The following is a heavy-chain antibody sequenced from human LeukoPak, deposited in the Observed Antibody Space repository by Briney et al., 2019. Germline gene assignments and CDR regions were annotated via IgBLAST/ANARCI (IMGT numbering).Heavy chain of an antibody. J-gene: IGHJ4*02. D-gene: IGHD2-15*01. V-gene: IGHV3-7*01. CDR1: GFTFRSAW. Sequence: QSGGSLRLSCVVSGFTFRSAWMTWVRQAPGKGLEWVANINEDGSQKNYVDSVKGRFTISRDNAINSVYLQMNTMRADDTAVYYCARDWRYSTFDYWGQGTLVTVSS. CDR2: INEDGSQK. CDR3: ARDWRYSTFDY.